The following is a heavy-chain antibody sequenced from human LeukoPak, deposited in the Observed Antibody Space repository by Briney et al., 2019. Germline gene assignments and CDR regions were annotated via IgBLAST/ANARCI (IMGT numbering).Heavy chain of an antibody. CDR2: ISAYNGNT. D-gene: IGHD1-26*01. V-gene: IGHV1-18*01. CDR3: ARAAYSGPHDY. J-gene: IGHJ4*02. CDR1: GYTFTSYG. Sequence: GASVKVSCKASGYTFTSYGISWVRQAPGQGLEWMGWISAYNGNTNYAQKLQGRVTMTTDTSTSTAYMELRSLGSDDTGVYYCARAAYSGPHDYWGQGTLVTVSS.